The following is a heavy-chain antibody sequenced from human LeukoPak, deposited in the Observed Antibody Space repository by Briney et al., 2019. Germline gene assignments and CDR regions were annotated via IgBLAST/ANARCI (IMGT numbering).Heavy chain of an antibody. CDR2: IYYSGST. Sequence: SETLSLTCTVSGGSISSSSYYWGWIRQPPGKGLEWIGSIYYSGSTYYNPSLKSRVTISVDTSKNQFSLKLSSVTAADTAVYYCARVSAEAYYYYYYMDVWGKGTTVTVSS. D-gene: IGHD2/OR15-2a*01. CDR3: ARVSAEAYYYYYYMDV. J-gene: IGHJ6*03. CDR1: GGSISSSSYY. V-gene: IGHV4-39*07.